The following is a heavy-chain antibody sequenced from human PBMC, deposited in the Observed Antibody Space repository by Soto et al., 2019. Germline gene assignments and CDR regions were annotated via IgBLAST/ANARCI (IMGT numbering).Heavy chain of an antibody. CDR2: INKDGSEK. CDR3: ARAVAVPADFDY. D-gene: IGHD6-19*01. V-gene: IGHV3-7*02. CDR1: GFTFSSYW. J-gene: IGHJ4*02. Sequence: PGGSLRLSCAASGFTFSSYWMTWVRQAPGKGLEWLANINKDGSEKNYVDSVKGRLTISRDNAKNSLSVQVNSLRAEDTAVYYCARAVAVPADFDYWGQGTLVTVSS.